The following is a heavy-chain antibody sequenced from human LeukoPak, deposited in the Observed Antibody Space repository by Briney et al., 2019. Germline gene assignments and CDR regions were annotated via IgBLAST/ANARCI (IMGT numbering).Heavy chain of an antibody. CDR3: ARGWDYDSGGRPTAYVY. D-gene: IGHD3-22*01. CDR2: IIPIFGTA. CDR1: GGTFSNYA. V-gene: IGHV1-69*06. Sequence: SVKVSCKASGGTFSNYAINWVRQAPGQGLEWMGGIIPIFGTANYAQKFQGRVTITADKSTSTVYMELNSLKSEDTAVYHCARGWDYDSGGRPTAYVYWGQGTLVTISS. J-gene: IGHJ4*02.